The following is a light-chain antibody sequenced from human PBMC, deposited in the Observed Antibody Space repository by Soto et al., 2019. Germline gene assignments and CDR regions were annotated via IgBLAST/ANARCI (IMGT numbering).Light chain of an antibody. V-gene: IGKV1-9*01. CDR2: AAP. CDR3: QQLKNYPLT. J-gene: IGKJ4*01. CDR1: QGISSY. Sequence: IQLTQSPSFLSASVGDRVTITCRASQGISSYLAWYQQRAGKAPKFLMYAAPTLQSGVPSRFSGSGSGTEFALTISRLQPEDFATYYCQQLKNYPLTFGGGTKVDIK.